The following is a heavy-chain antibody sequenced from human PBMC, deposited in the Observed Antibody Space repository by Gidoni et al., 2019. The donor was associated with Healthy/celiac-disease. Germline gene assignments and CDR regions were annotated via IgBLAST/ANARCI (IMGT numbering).Heavy chain of an antibody. V-gene: IGHV3-30*18. D-gene: IGHD2-2*01. Sequence: QVQLVESGGGVVQPGRSLRPSCAASGFTFSSYRMHWVRQAPGKGLEWVAVISYDRSNKYYADSVKGRFTISRDNSKNTLYLQMNSLRAEDTAVYYCAKEGGYCSSTSCPYDRFYWYFDLWGRGTLVTVSS. CDR1: GFTFSSYR. CDR3: AKEGGYCSSTSCPYDRFYWYFDL. J-gene: IGHJ2*01. CDR2: ISYDRSNK.